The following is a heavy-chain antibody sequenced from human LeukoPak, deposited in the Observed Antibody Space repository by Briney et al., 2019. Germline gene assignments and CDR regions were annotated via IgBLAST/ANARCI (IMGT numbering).Heavy chain of an antibody. CDR3: AGDAAAGRDY. D-gene: IGHD6-13*01. CDR2: IYDSGST. J-gene: IGHJ4*02. CDR1: GGSINSYY. V-gene: IGHV4-59*01. Sequence: SETLSLTCTVSGGSINSYYWSWIRQPPGKGLEWIGYIYDSGSTNYNPSLKSRVTISVDTSKNQFSLKMTYVTAADTAVYYCAGDAAAGRDYWGPGTLVTVSS.